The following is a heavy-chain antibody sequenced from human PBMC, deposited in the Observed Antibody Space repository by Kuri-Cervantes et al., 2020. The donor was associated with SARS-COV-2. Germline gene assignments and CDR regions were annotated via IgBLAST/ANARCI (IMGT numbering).Heavy chain of an antibody. J-gene: IGHJ6*02. Sequence: GGSLRLSCAASGFTFSSYAMHWVRQAPGKGLEWVAVISYDGSNKYYADSAKGRFTISRDNSKNTLYLQMNSLRAEDTAVYYCARGQYDFWSGYPIYYYYGMDVWGQGTTVTVSS. CDR3: ARGQYDFWSGYPIYYYYGMDV. D-gene: IGHD3-3*01. CDR1: GFTFSSYA. CDR2: ISYDGSNK. V-gene: IGHV3-30-3*01.